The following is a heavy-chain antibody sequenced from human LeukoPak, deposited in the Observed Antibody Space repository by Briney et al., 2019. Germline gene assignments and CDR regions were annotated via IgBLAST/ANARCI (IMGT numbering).Heavy chain of an antibody. D-gene: IGHD3-10*01. V-gene: IGHV3-7*01. J-gene: IGHJ3*02. CDR1: GFTFSSYW. Sequence: GGSLRLSCAASGFTFSSYWMSWVRQAPGKGLEWVANIKQDGSEKYYVDSVKGRFTISRDNAKNSLYLQMNSLRAEDTAVYYCAGVGSGSRVNDAFDIWGQGTMVTVSS. CDR3: AGVGSGSRVNDAFDI. CDR2: IKQDGSEK.